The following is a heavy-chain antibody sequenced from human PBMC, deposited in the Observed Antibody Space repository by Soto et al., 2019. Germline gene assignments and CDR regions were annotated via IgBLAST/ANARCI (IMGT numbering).Heavy chain of an antibody. CDR3: AKAPDYDYVWGSYRIYFGY. D-gene: IGHD3-16*02. J-gene: IGHJ4*02. V-gene: IGHV3-23*01. Sequence: SGGSLRLSCAASGFTFSSYAMSWVRQAPGKGLEWVSAISGSGGSTYYADSVKGRFTISRDNSKNTLYLQMNSLRAEDTAVYYCAKAPDYDYVWGSYRIYFGYWGQGTLVTVSS. CDR1: GFTFSSYA. CDR2: ISGSGGST.